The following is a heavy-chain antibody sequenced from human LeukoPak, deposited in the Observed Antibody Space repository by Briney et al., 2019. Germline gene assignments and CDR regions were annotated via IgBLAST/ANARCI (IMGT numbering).Heavy chain of an antibody. Sequence: ASVKVSCKASGGTFSSYDINWVRQATGQGLEWMGWMNPNSGNTGYAQKFQGRVTITRNTSISTAYMELSSLRSEDTAVYYCARNAYDSSGYYYYYFDYWGQGTLVTVSS. CDR2: MNPNSGNT. J-gene: IGHJ4*02. V-gene: IGHV1-8*03. CDR3: ARNAYDSSGYYYYYFDY. CDR1: GGTFSSYD. D-gene: IGHD3-22*01.